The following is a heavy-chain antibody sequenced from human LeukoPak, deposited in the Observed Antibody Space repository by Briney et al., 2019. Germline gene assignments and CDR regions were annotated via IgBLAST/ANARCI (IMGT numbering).Heavy chain of an antibody. CDR3: ARDQWELPAY. CDR2: IYYSGCT. D-gene: IGHD1-26*01. V-gene: IGHV4-59*01. J-gene: IGHJ4*02. CDR1: GGSISSYY. Sequence: PSETLSLTCTVSGGSISSYYWSWIRQPPGKGLEWIGYIYYSGCTNYSPSLKSRVTISVDTSKNQFSLKLSSVTAADTAVYYCARDQWELPAYWGQGTLVTVSS.